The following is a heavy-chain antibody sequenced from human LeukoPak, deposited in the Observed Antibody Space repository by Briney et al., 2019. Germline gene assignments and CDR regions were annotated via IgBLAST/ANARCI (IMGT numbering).Heavy chain of an antibody. V-gene: IGHV1-69*04. CDR1: GGTFSSYA. Sequence: SVKVSCKASGGTFSSYAISWVRQAPGQGLEWMGRIIPILGIANYAQKFQGRVTITADKSTSTAYMELRSLRSDDTAVYYCARDTAGYSSGWYVDYWGQGTLVTVSS. CDR2: IIPILGIA. J-gene: IGHJ4*02. CDR3: ARDTAGYSSGWYVDY. D-gene: IGHD6-19*01.